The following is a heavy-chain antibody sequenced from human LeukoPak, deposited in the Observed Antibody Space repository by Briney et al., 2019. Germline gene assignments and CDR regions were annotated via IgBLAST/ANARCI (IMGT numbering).Heavy chain of an antibody. CDR3: ARAHYDVLTGDVGGYYFDL. Sequence: ASETLSLKCSVSGGSVSSGRSYWTWIRQHPGEGLEWIGSIFFTVTTDYNPSLKSRVTISIDTSKNHFSLRLTSVNAADTAVYYCARAHYDVLTGDVGGYYFDLWGQGALVAVSS. D-gene: IGHD3-9*01. CDR2: IFFTVTT. CDR1: GGSVSSGRSY. J-gene: IGHJ4*02. V-gene: IGHV4-31*02.